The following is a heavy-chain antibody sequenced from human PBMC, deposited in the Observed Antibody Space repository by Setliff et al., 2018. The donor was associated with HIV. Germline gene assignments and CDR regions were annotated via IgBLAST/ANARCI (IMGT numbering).Heavy chain of an antibody. CDR1: GYSFDSYW. J-gene: IGHJ4*02. D-gene: IGHD1-26*01. Sequence: GESLKISCTASGYSFDSYWIGWVRQVPGKGLEWLGIVYPLDSDTKYSPPLRGPFTISADKSTNTAFLQWSSLRASDSAIYYCARHRVGVTPSSEYYFGFWGQGTQVTVSS. V-gene: IGHV5-51*01. CDR3: ARHRVGVTPSSEYYFGF. CDR2: VYPLDSDT.